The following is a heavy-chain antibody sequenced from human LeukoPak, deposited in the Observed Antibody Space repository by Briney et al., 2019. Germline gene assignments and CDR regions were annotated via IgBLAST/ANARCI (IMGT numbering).Heavy chain of an antibody. CDR3: TRAGRYCSGGSCYSFY. CDR2: IRSKAHGGTT. J-gene: IGHJ4*02. Sequence: GGSLRLSCTASGFTFGDYAMSWFRQAPGERLEWVGFIRSKAHGGTTEYAASVKGRFTISRDDSKSTAYLQMDSLKTEDTAVYYCTRAGRYCSGGSCYSFYWGQGTLVTVSS. V-gene: IGHV3-49*03. D-gene: IGHD2-15*01. CDR1: GFTFGDYA.